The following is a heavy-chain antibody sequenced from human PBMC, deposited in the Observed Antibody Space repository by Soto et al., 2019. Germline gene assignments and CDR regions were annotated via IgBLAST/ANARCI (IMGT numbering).Heavy chain of an antibody. V-gene: IGHV1-45*02. Sequence: ASVKVSYKASGYTFTYRYLHWVRQAPGQALEWMGWITPFNGNTNYAQKFQDRVTITRDRSMSTAYMELSSLRSEDTAMYYCAIVYDSSGPGADAFDIWGQGTMVTLSS. CDR1: GYTFTYRY. D-gene: IGHD3-22*01. CDR2: ITPFNGNT. CDR3: AIVYDSSGPGADAFDI. J-gene: IGHJ3*02.